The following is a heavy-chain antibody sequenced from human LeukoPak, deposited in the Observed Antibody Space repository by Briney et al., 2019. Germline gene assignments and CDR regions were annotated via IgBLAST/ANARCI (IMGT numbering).Heavy chain of an antibody. CDR3: ARGVYSSSWPNWFDP. D-gene: IGHD6-13*01. V-gene: IGHV3-7*04. Sequence: GGSLRLSCAASGFTFSSYWMSWVRQAPGKGLEWVAHIKQDGSEKYYVDSVKGRFTISRDNAKNSLYLQMNSLRAEDTAVYYCARGVYSSSWPNWFDPWGQGTLVTVSS. CDR2: IKQDGSEK. CDR1: GFTFSSYW. J-gene: IGHJ5*02.